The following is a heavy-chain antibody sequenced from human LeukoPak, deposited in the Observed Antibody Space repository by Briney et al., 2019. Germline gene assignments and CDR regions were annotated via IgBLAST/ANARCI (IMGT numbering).Heavy chain of an antibody. CDR1: GGSISSSSYY. J-gene: IGHJ3*02. CDR2: IYYSGSI. D-gene: IGHD2/OR15-2a*01. Sequence: SSETLSLTCTVSGGSISSSSYYWGWIRQPPGKGLEWIGSIYYSGSIYYNPSLKSRVTISVDTSKNQFSLKLSSVTAADTAIYYCARLLSIADAFDIWGQGTMVTVSP. V-gene: IGHV4-39*01. CDR3: ARLLSIADAFDI.